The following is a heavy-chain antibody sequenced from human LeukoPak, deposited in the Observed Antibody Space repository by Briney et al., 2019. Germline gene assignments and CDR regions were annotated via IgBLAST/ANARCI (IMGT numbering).Heavy chain of an antibody. CDR3: ARDGGILWFGGFDP. D-gene: IGHD3-10*01. Sequence: SETLSLTCTVSGGSISSYYWSWIRQPPGKGLEWIGYIYYSGSTNYNPSLKSRVTISVDTSKNQFSLKLSSVTAADTAVYYCARDGGILWFGGFDPWGQGTLVTVSS. J-gene: IGHJ5*02. CDR2: IYYSGST. CDR1: GGSISSYY. V-gene: IGHV4-59*01.